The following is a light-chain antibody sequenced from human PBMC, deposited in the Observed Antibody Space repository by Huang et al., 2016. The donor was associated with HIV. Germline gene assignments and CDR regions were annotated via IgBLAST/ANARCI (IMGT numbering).Light chain of an antibody. J-gene: IGKJ1*01. V-gene: IGKV2-28*01. CDR2: LGS. CDR3: MQALQTPWT. Sequence: DIVMTQSPLSLSVTPGEPASISCRSSQSLLQSNGYNYLDWYVQKPGQSPHLLLYLGSTRASGVPDRFSGSASGTDFSLRISRVEAEDVGVYYCMQALQTPWTFGQGTKVEIK. CDR1: QSLLQSNGYNY.